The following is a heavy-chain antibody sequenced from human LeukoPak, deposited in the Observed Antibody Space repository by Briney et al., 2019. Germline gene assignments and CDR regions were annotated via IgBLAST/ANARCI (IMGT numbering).Heavy chain of an antibody. CDR3: ASSTKGLYQWLRLYTSDAFDI. CDR1: GYTFTGYY. V-gene: IGHV1-2*02. J-gene: IGHJ3*02. CDR2: INPNSGGT. D-gene: IGHD5-12*01. Sequence: GASVKVSCKASGYTFTGYYMHWVRQAPGQGLEWMGWINPNSGGTNYAQKFQGRVTMTRDTSISTAYMELSRLRSDDTAVYYCASSTKGLYQWLRLYTSDAFDIWGQGTMVTVSS.